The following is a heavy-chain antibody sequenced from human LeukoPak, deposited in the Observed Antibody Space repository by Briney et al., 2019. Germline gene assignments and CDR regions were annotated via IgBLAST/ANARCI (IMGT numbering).Heavy chain of an antibody. CDR1: GFTFSSYS. J-gene: IGHJ4*02. D-gene: IGHD3-16*02. Sequence: PGGSLRLSCAASGFTFSSYSMNWVRQAPGKGLEWVSSISSSSSYIYYADSVKGRFTISRDTAKNSLYLQMNSLRAEDTAVYYCASMITFGGVIVPDYWGQGTLVTVSS. CDR2: ISSSSSYI. V-gene: IGHV3-21*01. CDR3: ASMITFGGVIVPDY.